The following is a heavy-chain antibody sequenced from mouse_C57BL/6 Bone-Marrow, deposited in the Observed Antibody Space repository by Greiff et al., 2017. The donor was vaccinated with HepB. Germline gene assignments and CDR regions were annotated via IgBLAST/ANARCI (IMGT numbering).Heavy chain of an antibody. CDR2: INPSSGYT. J-gene: IGHJ2*01. D-gene: IGHD1-1*01. V-gene: IGHV1-4*01. CDR1: GYTFTSYT. CDR3: ARSGGGRIMSRYFAY. Sequence: QVQLKQSGAELARPGASVKMSCKASGYTFTSYTMHWVKQRPGQGLEWIGYINPSSGYTKYNQKFKDKATLTADKSSSTAYMQLSSLTSEDSAVYYCARSGGGRIMSRYFAYWGQGTTLTVSS.